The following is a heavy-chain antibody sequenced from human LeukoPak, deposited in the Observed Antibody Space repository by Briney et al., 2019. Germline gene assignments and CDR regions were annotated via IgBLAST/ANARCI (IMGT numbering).Heavy chain of an antibody. D-gene: IGHD3-3*01. CDR2: MNPNSGNT. V-gene: IGHV1-8*03. CDR1: GYTFTSYD. CDR3: ARGPPRDTDFWSGFSRGLNWFDP. Sequence: ASVKVSCKASGYTFTSYDINWVRQATGQGLEWMGWMNPNSGNTGYAQKFQGRVTITGNTSISTAYMELSSLRSEDTAVYYCARGPPRDTDFWSGFSRGLNWFDPWGQGTLVTVSS. J-gene: IGHJ5*02.